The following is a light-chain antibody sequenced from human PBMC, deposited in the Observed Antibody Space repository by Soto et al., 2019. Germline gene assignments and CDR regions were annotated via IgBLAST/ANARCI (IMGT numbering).Light chain of an antibody. Sequence: DIQMTQSPSTLSASVGDRVTITCRASQSISRLLAWYQQKPGRAPTLLIYKASTLESGVPSRFSGSGSGTEFSLTISSLQPDDSATYYCQQYNSYPLTFGQGTRLEI. V-gene: IGKV1-5*03. J-gene: IGKJ5*01. CDR3: QQYNSYPLT. CDR1: QSISRL. CDR2: KAS.